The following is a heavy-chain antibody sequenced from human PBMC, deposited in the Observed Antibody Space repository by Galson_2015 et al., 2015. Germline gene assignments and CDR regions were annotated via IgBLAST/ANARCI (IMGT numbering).Heavy chain of an antibody. CDR1: GFTFSSYA. J-gene: IGHJ4*02. Sequence: SLRLSCAASGFTFSSYAMSWVRQAPGKGLEWVSSISTSGGSSYYEDSVKGRFTMSRDNSKNTLYLQMNSLRAEDTAVYYCAKEEYFGSGQTVDYWGQGTLVTVSS. CDR2: ISTSGGSS. V-gene: IGHV3-23*01. D-gene: IGHD3-10*01. CDR3: AKEEYFGSGQTVDY.